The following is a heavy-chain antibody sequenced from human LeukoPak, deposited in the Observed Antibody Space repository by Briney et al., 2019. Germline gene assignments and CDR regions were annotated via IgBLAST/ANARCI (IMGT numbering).Heavy chain of an antibody. J-gene: IGHJ4*02. Sequence: GASVKVSCKASGYTFTSYGISWVRQAPGQGLEWMGWISAYNGNTNYAQKLQGRVTMTTDTSTSTAYMELRSLRSDDTAVYYCARGAHYYGSGSYYMELGYWGQGTLVTVSS. V-gene: IGHV1-18*01. CDR3: ARGAHYYGSGSYYMELGY. CDR1: GYTFTSYG. D-gene: IGHD3-10*01. CDR2: ISAYNGNT.